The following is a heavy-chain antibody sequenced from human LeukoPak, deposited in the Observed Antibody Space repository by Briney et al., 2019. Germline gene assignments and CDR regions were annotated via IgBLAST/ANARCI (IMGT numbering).Heavy chain of an antibody. CDR1: GGSISSYC. CDR3: AGRGDSSSWYPDRDAFDI. V-gene: IGHV4-4*07. J-gene: IGHJ3*02. Sequence: PSETLSLTCTVSGGSISSYCWSWIRQPAGKGLEWIGRIYTSGSTNYNPSLKSRVTMSVDTSKNQFSLKLSSVTAADTAVYYCAGRGDSSSWYPDRDAFDIWGQGTMVTVSS. CDR2: IYTSGST. D-gene: IGHD6-13*01.